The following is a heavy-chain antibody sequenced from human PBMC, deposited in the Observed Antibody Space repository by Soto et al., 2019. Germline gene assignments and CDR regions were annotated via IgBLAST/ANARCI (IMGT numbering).Heavy chain of an antibody. CDR3: AKIRTSYGLVWPQIIDY. J-gene: IGHJ4*02. CDR1: GFTFRSYA. V-gene: IGHV3-23*01. CDR2: ISATGGST. Sequence: EVQLLESGGGLVQPGGSLRLSCAASGFTFRSYAMTWVRQAPGKGLGWVSAISATGGSTFYADSVEGRFSISRDNSKNTLYLQMNSLGAEDTALYYCAKIRTSYGLVWPQIIDYRGQGTLVTVSS. D-gene: IGHD3-10*01.